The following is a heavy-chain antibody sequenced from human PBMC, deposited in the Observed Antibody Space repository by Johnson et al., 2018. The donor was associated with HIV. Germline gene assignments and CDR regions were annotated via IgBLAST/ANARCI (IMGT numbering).Heavy chain of an antibody. J-gene: IGHJ3*02. CDR3: AKDTDEGVVITIGDAFDI. CDR2: IGNAGDT. V-gene: IGHV3-13*01. D-gene: IGHD3-22*01. CDR1: GFTFSNYD. Sequence: VQLVESGGGLVQPGGSLGLSCAASGFTFSNYDMHWVRQGTGKGLEWVSGIGNAGDTYYPGSVKGRFTISRENAKNSLYLQMNSLRAGDTAVDYCAKDTDEGVVITIGDAFDIWGQGTMVTVSS.